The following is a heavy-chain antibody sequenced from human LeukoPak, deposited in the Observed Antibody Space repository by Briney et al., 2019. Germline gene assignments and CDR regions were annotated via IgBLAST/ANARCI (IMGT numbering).Heavy chain of an antibody. CDR1: GFTFDDYT. CDR3: AKSYRNYFDY. J-gene: IGHJ4*02. V-gene: IGHV3-43*01. D-gene: IGHD2-2*02. CDR2: ISWDGGST. Sequence: GGSLRLSCAASGFTFDDYTMHWVRQAPGKGLEWVSLISWDGGSTYYADSVKGRFTISRDNSKNSLYLQMNSLRTEDTALYYCAKSYRNYFDYWGQGTLVTVSS.